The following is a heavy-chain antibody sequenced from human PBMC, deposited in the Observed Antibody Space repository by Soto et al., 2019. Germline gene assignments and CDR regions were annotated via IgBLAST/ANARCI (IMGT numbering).Heavy chain of an antibody. CDR2: ITAYNGKT. Sequence: ASVKVSCKASGYTFSNYGVSWVRQAPGQGLEWLGWITAYNGKTNYAHNFEGRVAMTIDTSTSTAYMELRSLRSDDTAVYYCARQHNDLWSDSPDFDYWGQGTLVTVYS. J-gene: IGHJ4*02. D-gene: IGHD3-3*01. V-gene: IGHV1-18*04. CDR1: GYTFSNYG. CDR3: ARQHNDLWSDSPDFDY.